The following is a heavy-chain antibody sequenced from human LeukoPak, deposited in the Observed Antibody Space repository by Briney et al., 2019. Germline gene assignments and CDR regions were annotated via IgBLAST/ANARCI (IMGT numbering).Heavy chain of an antibody. Sequence: ASVKVSCKASGYTFTSYGISWVRQAPGQGLEWMGWINPNSGGTNYAQKFQGRVTMTRDTSISTAYMELSRLRSEDTAVYYCARATRGGVLRYFDWSHWGSPYYYYYMDVWGKGTTVTISS. V-gene: IGHV1-2*02. CDR1: GYTFTSYG. J-gene: IGHJ6*03. D-gene: IGHD3-9*01. CDR2: INPNSGGT. CDR3: ARATRGGVLRYFDWSHWGSPYYYYYMDV.